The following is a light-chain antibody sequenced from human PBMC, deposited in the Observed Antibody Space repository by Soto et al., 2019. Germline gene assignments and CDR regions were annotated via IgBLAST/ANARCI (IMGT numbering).Light chain of an antibody. V-gene: IGLV1-40*01. CDR2: GNS. Sequence: QAVVTQPPSVSGAPGQRVTISCTGSSSNIGAGYDVQWYQQLPGTAPKLLIYGNSNRPSGVPDRFSGSKPGTSASLAITGLQAEDEADYYCQSYDSSLSGYVFGTGTKLTVL. J-gene: IGLJ1*01. CDR3: QSYDSSLSGYV. CDR1: SSNIGAGYD.